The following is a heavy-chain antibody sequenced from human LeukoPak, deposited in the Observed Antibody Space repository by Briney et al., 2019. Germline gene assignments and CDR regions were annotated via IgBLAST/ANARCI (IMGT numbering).Heavy chain of an antibody. CDR2: IIPIFGTA. CDR1: GGTFSSYA. V-gene: IGHV1-69*05. D-gene: IGHD3-3*01. CDR3: ARGGVEWLSDYYYYYMDV. J-gene: IGHJ6*03. Sequence: ASVKVSCKASGGTFSSYAFSWVRQAPGQGLEWMGGIIPIFGTANYAQKFQGRVTITTDESTSTAYMELSSLRSEDTAVYYCARGGVEWLSDYYYYYMDVWGKGTTVTVSS.